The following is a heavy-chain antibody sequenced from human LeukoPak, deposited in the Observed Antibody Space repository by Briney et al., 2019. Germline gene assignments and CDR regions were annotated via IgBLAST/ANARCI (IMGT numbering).Heavy chain of an antibody. CDR2: INHSGST. CDR1: GGSFSGYY. CDR3: ARGRRLRFLEWLPSVDWVDP. J-gene: IGHJ5*02. D-gene: IGHD3-3*01. Sequence: SETLSLTCAVYGGSFSGYYWSWIRQPPGKGLEWIGEINHSGSTNYNPSLKSRVTISVDTSTNQFSLKLSSVTAADTAVYYCARGRRLRFLEWLPSVDWVDPWGQGTLVTVSS. V-gene: IGHV4-34*01.